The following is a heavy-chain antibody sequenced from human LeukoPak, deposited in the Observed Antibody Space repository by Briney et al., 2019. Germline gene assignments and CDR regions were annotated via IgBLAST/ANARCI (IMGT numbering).Heavy chain of an antibody. J-gene: IGHJ6*02. CDR2: MNPNSGNT. D-gene: IGHD5-12*01. CDR3: AREVATDYYYYYGMDV. Sequence: AASVKVSCKASGYTFTSYDINWVRQATGQGLEWMGWMNPNSGNTGYAQKFQGTVTMTRNTSISTAYMELSSLRSEDTAVYYCAREVATDYYYYYGMDVWGQGTTVTVSS. CDR1: GYTFTSYD. V-gene: IGHV1-8*01.